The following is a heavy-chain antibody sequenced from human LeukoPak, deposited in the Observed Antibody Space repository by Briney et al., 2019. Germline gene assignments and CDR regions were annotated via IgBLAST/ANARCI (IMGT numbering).Heavy chain of an antibody. CDR3: ARHLVVVAATEGLMGNWFDP. CDR1: GGSFSGYY. D-gene: IGHD2-15*01. Sequence: PSETLSLTCAVYGGSFSGYYWSWIRQPPGKGLEWIGEINHSGSTNYNPSLKSRVTISVDTSKNQFSLKLSSVTAADTAVYYCARHLVVVAATEGLMGNWFDPWGQGTLVTVSS. J-gene: IGHJ5*02. CDR2: INHSGST. V-gene: IGHV4-34*01.